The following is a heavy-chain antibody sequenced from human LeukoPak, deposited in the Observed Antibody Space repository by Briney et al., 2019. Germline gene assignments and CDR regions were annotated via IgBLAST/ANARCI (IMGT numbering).Heavy chain of an antibody. V-gene: IGHV4-38-2*02. D-gene: IGHD3-9*01. J-gene: IGHJ4*02. Sequence: SETLSLTCTVSGYSISSGYYWGWIRQPPGKGLEWIGSIYYSGSTNYNPSLKSRVTISVDTSKNQFSLKLSSVTAADTAVYYCARSDILTGYPYYFDYWGQGTLVTVSS. CDR2: IYYSGST. CDR1: GYSISSGYY. CDR3: ARSDILTGYPYYFDY.